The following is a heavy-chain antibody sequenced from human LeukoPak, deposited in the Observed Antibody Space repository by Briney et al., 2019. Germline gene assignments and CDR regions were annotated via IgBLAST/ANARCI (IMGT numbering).Heavy chain of an antibody. CDR3: ASGKATAMAQGY. CDR1: GFTVSSNY. Sequence: GGSLRLSCAASGFTVSSNYMSWVRQAPGKGLEWVSVIYSGGFTDYADSVKGRFTISRDNSKNTLYLQMNSLRVEDTAVYCCASGKATAMAQGYWGQGTLVTVSS. D-gene: IGHD5-18*01. J-gene: IGHJ4*02. V-gene: IGHV3-53*01. CDR2: IYSGGFT.